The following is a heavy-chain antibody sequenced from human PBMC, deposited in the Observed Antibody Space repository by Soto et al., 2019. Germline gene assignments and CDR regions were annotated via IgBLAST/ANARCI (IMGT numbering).Heavy chain of an antibody. Sequence: GGSLRLSCAASGFTFSSYGMPWVRQAPGKGLEWVAVISYDGSNKYYADSVKGRFTNSRDNSKNTLYLQMNSLRSEDTAVYYGAKDRRWRQLQGGGYWGQGTLVTVSS. CDR3: AKDRRWRQLQGGGY. V-gene: IGHV3-30*18. J-gene: IGHJ4*01. CDR2: ISYDGSNK. D-gene: IGHD5-12*01. CDR1: GFTFSSYG.